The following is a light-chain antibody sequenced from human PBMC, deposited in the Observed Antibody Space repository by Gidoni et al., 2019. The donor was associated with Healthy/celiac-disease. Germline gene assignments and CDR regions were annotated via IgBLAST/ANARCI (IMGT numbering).Light chain of an antibody. CDR2: GNS. CDR3: QSYDSSLSGWV. J-gene: IGLJ3*02. V-gene: IGLV1-40*01. Sequence: QSVLTQPPSVSGAPGQRVTISCTGSSSNIGAGYDVHWYQTLPGTAPKLLIYGNSKRPSGVPDRCSGSKSGTSASLAITGLQAEDEADYYCQSYDSSLSGWVFGGGTKLTVL. CDR1: SSNIGAGYD.